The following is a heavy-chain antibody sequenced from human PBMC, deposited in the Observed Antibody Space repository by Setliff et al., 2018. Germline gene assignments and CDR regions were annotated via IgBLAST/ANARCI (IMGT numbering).Heavy chain of an antibody. CDR2: ISGGGRYT. D-gene: IGHD3-16*01. CDR3: ARDLRGLLSLHDSDY. J-gene: IGHJ4*02. Sequence: GGSLRLSCIASGFTFSSYSMNWVRQAPGKGLEWVSSISGGGRYTYSADSVRGRFTISRDNAKNSLYVQMNNLRAEDTAVYYCARDLRGLLSLHDSDYWGQGTVVTVSS. V-gene: IGHV3-21*01. CDR1: GFTFSSYS.